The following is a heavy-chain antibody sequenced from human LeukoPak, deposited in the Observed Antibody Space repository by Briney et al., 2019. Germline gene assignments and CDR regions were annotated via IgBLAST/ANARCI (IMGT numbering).Heavy chain of an antibody. CDR3: AASIAVAGLDY. CDR2: INPNSGGT. CDR1: GYTFTGYY. J-gene: IGHJ4*02. Sequence: ASVKATCKASGYTFTGYYMHWVRQAPGQGLEWMGRINPNSGGTNYAQKFQGRVTMTRDTSISTAYMELSRLRSDDTAVYYCAASIAVAGLDYWGQGTLVTVSS. D-gene: IGHD6-19*01. V-gene: IGHV1-2*06.